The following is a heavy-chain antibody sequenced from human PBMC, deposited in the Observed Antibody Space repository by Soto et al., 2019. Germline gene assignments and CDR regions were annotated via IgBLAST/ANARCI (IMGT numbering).Heavy chain of an antibody. V-gene: IGHV3-74*01. D-gene: IGHD4-17*01. CDR2: INSDGSST. Sequence: EVQLVESGGGLVQPGGSLRLSCAASGFTFSSYWMHWVRQAPGKGLVWVSRINSDGSSTSYADSVKGRFTISRDNAKNTLYLQMNSLSAEDTAVYYCARSPYGDYWVRYFDLWGRGTLVTVSS. CDR3: ARSPYGDYWVRYFDL. CDR1: GFTFSSYW. J-gene: IGHJ2*01.